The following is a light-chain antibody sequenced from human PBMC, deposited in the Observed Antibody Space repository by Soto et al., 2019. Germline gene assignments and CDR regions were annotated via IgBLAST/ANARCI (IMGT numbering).Light chain of an antibody. V-gene: IGKV1-8*01. Sequence: IQMTQSPSSLSASVGDRVTITCRASQGISSYLAWYQQKPGKAPKLLIYAASTLQSGVPSRFSGSGSGTDFTLTISCLQSEDFATYYCQQYYSYPSFGQGTKVDIK. CDR1: QGISSY. CDR3: QQYYSYPS. CDR2: AAS. J-gene: IGKJ1*01.